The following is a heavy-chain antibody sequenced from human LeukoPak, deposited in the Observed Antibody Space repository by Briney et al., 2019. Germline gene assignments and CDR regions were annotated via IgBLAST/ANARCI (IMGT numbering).Heavy chain of an antibody. Sequence: GESLKISCKASGYSFTNYWIGWVRPMPGKGLEWTGIIYPGDSDTRYSPSFQGQVTISVDKSISAAYLQWSSLKASDTAMYYCARRAGDGNNYRDAFDIWGQGTMVTVSS. V-gene: IGHV5-51*01. CDR1: GYSFTNYW. J-gene: IGHJ3*02. D-gene: IGHD5-24*01. CDR3: ARRAGDGNNYRDAFDI. CDR2: IYPGDSDT.